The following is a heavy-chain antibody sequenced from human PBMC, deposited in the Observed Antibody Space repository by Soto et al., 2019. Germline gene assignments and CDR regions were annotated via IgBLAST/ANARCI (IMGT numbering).Heavy chain of an antibody. V-gene: IGHV3-23*01. CDR1: GFTFSIYA. J-gene: IGHJ4*02. D-gene: IGHD3-22*01. Sequence: AGGSLRLSCAASGFTFSIYAMTWARQAPGKGLEWVSSMSRNGDNTYYADSVKGRFTISRDNSKNTLYLQMNSLRAEDTAIYYCAKDESNSNPLYYFDFWGPGTLVTVSS. CDR3: AKDESNSNPLYYFDF. CDR2: MSRNGDNT.